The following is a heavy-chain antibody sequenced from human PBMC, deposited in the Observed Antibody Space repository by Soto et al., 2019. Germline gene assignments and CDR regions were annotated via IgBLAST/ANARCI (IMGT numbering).Heavy chain of an antibody. CDR1: GYTFTSYD. J-gene: IGHJ4*02. Sequence: ASVKVSCKASGYTFTSYDINWVRQATGQGLEWMGWMNPNNGNTGYAQKFQGRVTMTTDTSTSTAYMELRSLRSDDTAVYYCARDRPYQGIAVAGKLFDYWGQGTLVTVSS. D-gene: IGHD6-19*01. CDR2: MNPNNGNT. V-gene: IGHV1-8*01. CDR3: ARDRPYQGIAVAGKLFDY.